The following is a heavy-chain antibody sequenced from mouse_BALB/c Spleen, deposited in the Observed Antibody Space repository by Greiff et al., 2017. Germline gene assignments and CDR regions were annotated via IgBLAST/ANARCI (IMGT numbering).Heavy chain of an antibody. CDR1: GFTFSSFG. V-gene: IGHV5-17*02. CDR3: ASYYRYDGYAMDY. CDR2: ISSGSSTI. D-gene: IGHD2-14*01. J-gene: IGHJ4*01. Sequence: DVKLVESGGGLVQPGGSRKLSCAASGFTFSSFGMHWVRQAPEKGLEWVAYISSGSSTIYYADTVKGRFTISRDNPKNTLFLQMTSLRSEDTAMYYCASYYRYDGYAMDYWGQGTSVTVSS.